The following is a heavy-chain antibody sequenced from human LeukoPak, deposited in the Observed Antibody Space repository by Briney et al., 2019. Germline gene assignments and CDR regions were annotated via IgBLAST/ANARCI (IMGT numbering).Heavy chain of an antibody. Sequence: PSETLSLTCAVYGGSFSGYYWSWIRQPPGKGLEWIGEINHSGSTNYNPSLKSRVTISVDTSKNQFSLKLSSVTAADTAVYYCARGGRAAAFDYWGQGTPVTVSS. V-gene: IGHV4-34*01. D-gene: IGHD2-15*01. CDR3: ARGGRAAAFDY. CDR2: INHSGST. CDR1: GGSFSGYY. J-gene: IGHJ4*02.